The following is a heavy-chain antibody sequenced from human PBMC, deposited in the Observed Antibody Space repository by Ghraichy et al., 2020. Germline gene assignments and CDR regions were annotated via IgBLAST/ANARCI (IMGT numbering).Heavy chain of an antibody. D-gene: IGHD5-24*01. J-gene: IGHJ5*02. CDR2: IYHSGST. CDR3: ARDPTVRRRLHEGSGWFDP. CDR1: GGSISSSNW. Sequence: SETLSLTCAVSGGSISSSNWWSWVRQPPGKGLEWIGEIYHSGSTNYNPSLKSRVTISVDKSNNQFSLKLSSVTAADTAVYYCARDPTVRRRLHEGSGWFDPWGQGTLVTVSS. V-gene: IGHV4-4*02.